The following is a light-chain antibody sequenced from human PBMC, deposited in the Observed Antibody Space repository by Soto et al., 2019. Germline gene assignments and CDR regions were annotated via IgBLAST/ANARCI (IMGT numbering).Light chain of an antibody. Sequence: EIVMTQSPATLSVSPGERATLSCRASQSVSSNLAWYQQKPGQAPGLLIYDASNRATGVPARFSGSGSGTDFTLTISSLEPEDFAVYYCQHRKDWQVTFGQGTRLEIK. CDR1: QSVSSN. CDR3: QHRKDWQVT. J-gene: IGKJ5*01. V-gene: IGKV3D-11*02. CDR2: DAS.